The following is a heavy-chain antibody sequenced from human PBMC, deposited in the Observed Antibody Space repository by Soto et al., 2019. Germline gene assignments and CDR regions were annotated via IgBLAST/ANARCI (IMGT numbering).Heavy chain of an antibody. J-gene: IGHJ5*01. CDR3: ARVADFRYCNIDTCYADS. Sequence: GGSLRLSCAASGFVFSSSTMHWVRQAPAKGLEWMAVISYEGINTYYADSVKGRFTVSRDNSKNTLYLQMNSLRVEDTATYYCARVADFRYCNIDTCYADSWGQGTRVTVSS. D-gene: IGHD2-2*01. CDR2: ISYEGINT. CDR1: GFVFSSST. V-gene: IGHV3-30-3*01.